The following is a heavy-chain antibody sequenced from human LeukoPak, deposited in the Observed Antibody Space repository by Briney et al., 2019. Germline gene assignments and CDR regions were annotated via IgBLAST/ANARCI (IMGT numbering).Heavy chain of an antibody. J-gene: IGHJ6*02. CDR3: ARFPHYDFWSGYYQESFYYGMDV. V-gene: IGHV4-34*01. CDR1: GGSFSGYY. CDR2: INHSGST. Sequence: SETLSLTCAVYGGSFSGYYWSWIRQPPGKGLEWIGEINHSGSTNYNPPLKSRVTISVDTSKNQFSLKLSSVTAADTAVYYCARFPHYDFWSGYYQESFYYGMDVWGQGTTVTVSS. D-gene: IGHD3-3*01.